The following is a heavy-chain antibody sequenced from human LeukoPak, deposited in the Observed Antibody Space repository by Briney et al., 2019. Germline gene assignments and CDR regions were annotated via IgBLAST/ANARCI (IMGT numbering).Heavy chain of an antibody. J-gene: IGHJ3*01. D-gene: IGHD5-24*01. V-gene: IGHV1-69*05. Sequence: ASVKVSCKASGGTFSSYAISWVRQAPGQGLEWMGGIIPIFGTANYAQNFQGRVTLTRDTSTSTLYMELSSLRSEDTAIYYCARIRDGYNDAYDLWGQGTVVTVPS. CDR1: GGTFSSYA. CDR3: ARIRDGYNDAYDL. CDR2: IIPIFGTA.